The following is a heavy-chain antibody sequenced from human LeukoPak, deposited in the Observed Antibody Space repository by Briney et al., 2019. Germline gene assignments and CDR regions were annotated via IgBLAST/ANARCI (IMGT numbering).Heavy chain of an antibody. Sequence: PGGSLRLSCAASGLTFSSYGMSWVRQAPGRGLEWVSAISTTGGTTYYADSVRGRFTISRDNSRNTLYLQMNSLRAEDTAIYYCAKNGDRGAYCSGGTCYPYYYYYMDVWAKGPRSPSP. CDR1: GLTFSSYG. J-gene: IGHJ6*03. CDR2: ISTTGGTT. CDR3: AKNGDRGAYCSGGTCYPYYYYYMDV. V-gene: IGHV3-23*01. D-gene: IGHD2-15*01.